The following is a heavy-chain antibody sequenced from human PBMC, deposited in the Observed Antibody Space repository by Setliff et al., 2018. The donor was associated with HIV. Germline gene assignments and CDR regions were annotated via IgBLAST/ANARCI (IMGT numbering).Heavy chain of an antibody. J-gene: IGHJ4*02. CDR3: ARRRSSGWSHYFDY. CDR2: IYHSGST. D-gene: IGHD6-19*01. CDR1: GYSISSGYY. V-gene: IGHV4-38-2*02. Sequence: SETLSLTCTVSGYSISSGYYWGWIRQPPGKGLEWIGSIYHSGSTYYNPSLKSRVTISVDTSKNQFSLKLSSVTAADTAVYYCARRRSSGWSHYFDYWGQGTLVTVSS.